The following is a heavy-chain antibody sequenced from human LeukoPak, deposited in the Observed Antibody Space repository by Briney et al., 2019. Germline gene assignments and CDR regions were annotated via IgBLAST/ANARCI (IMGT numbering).Heavy chain of an antibody. D-gene: IGHD3-22*01. CDR3: ARRGTYYYDSSGYPWFDP. J-gene: IGHJ5*02. CDR1: GGSFSGYY. V-gene: IGHV4-34*01. Sequence: SETLSLTCAVYGGSFSGYYWSWIRQPPGKGLEWIGEINHSGSTNYNPSLKSRVTILVDTSKNQFSLKLSSVTAADTAVYYCARRGTYYYDSSGYPWFDPWGQGTLVTVSS. CDR2: INHSGST.